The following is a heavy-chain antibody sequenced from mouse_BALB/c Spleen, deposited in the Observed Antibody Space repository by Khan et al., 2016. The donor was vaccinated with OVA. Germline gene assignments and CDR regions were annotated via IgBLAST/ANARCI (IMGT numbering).Heavy chain of an antibody. Sequence: QVQLKESGAELMKPGASVKISCKATGYTFSNSCIEWVKQRPGHGLEWIGEILPGSGSSNYNEKFKGKATFTADTSSNTAYMQLSSLTSEDSAVYYCARYTSHWYFDVWGEGTTVTVSS. CDR1: GYTFSNSC. CDR3: ARYTSHWYFDV. J-gene: IGHJ1*01. D-gene: IGHD6-1*01. V-gene: IGHV1-9*01. CDR2: ILPGSGSS.